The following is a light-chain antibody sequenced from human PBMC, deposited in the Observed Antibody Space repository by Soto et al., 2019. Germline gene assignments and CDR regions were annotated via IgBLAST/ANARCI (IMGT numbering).Light chain of an antibody. CDR2: DVS. Sequence: DIQMTQSPSTLSASVGDTVTITCRASQSVRGALAWHHHQPGRAPKVLIYDVSTLETGVPSRFSGFGSGTEFTLAISRLQPDDFGTYYCQQFYMGWTFGPGTRVDLK. V-gene: IGKV1-5*01. CDR3: QQFYMGWT. J-gene: IGKJ1*01. CDR1: QSVRGA.